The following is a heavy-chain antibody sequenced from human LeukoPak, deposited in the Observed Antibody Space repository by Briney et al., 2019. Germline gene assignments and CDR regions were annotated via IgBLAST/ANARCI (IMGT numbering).Heavy chain of an antibody. CDR3: ARESHIVAAADRTGGFDY. J-gene: IGHJ4*02. V-gene: IGHV4-31*03. CDR2: IYYSGST. Sequence: SQTLSLTCTVSGGSISSGGYYWSWIRQHPGKGLEWIGYIYYSGSTYYNPSIKSRVTISVDTSKNQFSLKLSSVTAADTAVYYCARESHIVAAADRTGGFDYWGQGTLVTVSS. D-gene: IGHD6-13*01. CDR1: GGSISSGGYY.